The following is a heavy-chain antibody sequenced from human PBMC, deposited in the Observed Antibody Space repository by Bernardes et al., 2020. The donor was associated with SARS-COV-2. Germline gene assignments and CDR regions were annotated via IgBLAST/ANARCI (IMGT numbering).Heavy chain of an antibody. D-gene: IGHD1-26*01. V-gene: IGHV3-72*01. CDR1: GFTFSDHY. CDR2: SRGKGDSYTT. Sequence: GGSLRLSCAASGFTFSDHYMDWVRQAPGKGLEWVGRSRGKGDSYTTEYAASVKGRFTISRDDSKNSLYLQMNSLRDEDTAVYYCARDLYSENYPDYWGQGTLVTVSS. CDR3: ARDLYSENYPDY. J-gene: IGHJ4*02.